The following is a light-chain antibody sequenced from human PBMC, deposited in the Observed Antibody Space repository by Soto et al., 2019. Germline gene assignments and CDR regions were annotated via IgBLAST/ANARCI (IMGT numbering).Light chain of an antibody. CDR3: MQALQTWT. V-gene: IGKV2-28*01. J-gene: IGKJ1*01. CDR1: QSLLHSNGYNY. CDR2: LGS. Sequence: DIVMTQSPLSLPVTPGEPASISCRSSQSLLHSNGYNYLDWYLQKPGQSPQLLIYLGSNRASGVPDRFSGRGSGTDFTLKISRVEAEDVGVYYCMQALQTWTFGQGTKVEIQ.